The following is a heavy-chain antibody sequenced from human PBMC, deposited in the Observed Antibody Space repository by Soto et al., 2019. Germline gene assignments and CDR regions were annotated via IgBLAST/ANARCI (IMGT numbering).Heavy chain of an antibody. CDR1: GDSISSSSYY. D-gene: IGHD3-9*01. J-gene: IGHJ4*02. Sequence: QLQLQESGPGLVKSSETLSLTCSVSGDSISSSSYYWGWIRQSPGEGLEWIGNSHNNGGTQYNPSLXSRXXXXXXXSXXXXXXRLTSGTAADTAVYYCASRYGPSEFDHWGQGSLVTVSS. CDR3: ASRYGPSEFDH. V-gene: IGHV4-39*01. CDR2: SHNNGGT.